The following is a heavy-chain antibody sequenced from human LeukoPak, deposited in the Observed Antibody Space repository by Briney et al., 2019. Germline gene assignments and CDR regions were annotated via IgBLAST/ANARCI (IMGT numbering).Heavy chain of an antibody. J-gene: IGHJ4*02. CDR3: AKVISSSWYLFDY. CDR2: ISAGGGST. Sequence: PGGSLRLSCAASGFTFSSYGMSWVRQAPGKGLEWVSGISAGGGSTYYADSVKGRFTISRDNSKNTLYLQMNNLRAEDTAVYYCAKVISSSWYLFDYWGQGTLVTVSS. V-gene: IGHV3-23*01. D-gene: IGHD6-13*01. CDR1: GFTFSSYG.